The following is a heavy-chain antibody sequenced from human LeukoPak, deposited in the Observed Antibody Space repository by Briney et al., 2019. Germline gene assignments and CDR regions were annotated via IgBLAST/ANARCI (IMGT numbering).Heavy chain of an antibody. CDR2: ISGSGGST. J-gene: IGHJ4*02. Sequence: GGSLRLSCAASGFTFSSYAMSWVRQAPGKGLEWVSAISGSGGSTYYADSVKGRFTISRDNSKNTLYLQMNSLRAEDTAVYYCAKPGIGAYGGNNFDYWGQGTLVTVSS. CDR1: GFTFSSYA. V-gene: IGHV3-23*01. D-gene: IGHD4-23*01. CDR3: AKPGIGAYGGNNFDY.